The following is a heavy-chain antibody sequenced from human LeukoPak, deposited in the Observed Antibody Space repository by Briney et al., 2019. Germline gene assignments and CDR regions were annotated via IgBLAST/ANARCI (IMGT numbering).Heavy chain of an antibody. CDR2: ISAYNGNT. D-gene: IGHD3-10*01. CDR3: ARRYGSGSWGYYYYYMDV. Sequence: ASVKVSCKASGYTFTSYGISWVRQAPGQGLEWMGWISAYNGNTNYAQKLQGRVTMTTDTSTSTAYMELRGLRSDDTAVYYCARRYGSGSWGYYYYYMDVWGKGTTVTISS. J-gene: IGHJ6*03. V-gene: IGHV1-18*01. CDR1: GYTFTSYG.